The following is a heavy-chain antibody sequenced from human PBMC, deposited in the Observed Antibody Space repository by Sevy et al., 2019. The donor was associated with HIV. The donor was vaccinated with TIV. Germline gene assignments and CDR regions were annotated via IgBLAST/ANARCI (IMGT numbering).Heavy chain of an antibody. J-gene: IGHJ6*02. Sequence: GGSLRLSCAVSGLTFSDAWMSWVRQAPGKGLEWVGRIKSKAEGGTTDYAAPVRGRFSISRDDSKNTVYLQMNSLKTEDTAVYYCTHDDNDYYGMAVRGQGTTVTVSS. D-gene: IGHD3-9*01. CDR3: THDDNDYYGMAV. V-gene: IGHV3-15*01. CDR2: IKSKAEGGTT. CDR1: GLTFSDAW.